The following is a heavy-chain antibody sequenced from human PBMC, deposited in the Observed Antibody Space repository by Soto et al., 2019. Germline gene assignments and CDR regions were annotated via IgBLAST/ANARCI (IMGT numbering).Heavy chain of an antibody. CDR2: ISAYNGNT. CDR1: DYTFTSYG. CDR3: ARSGKVALEWLLSTFDY. V-gene: IGHV1-18*01. Sequence: QVQLVQSGAEVKKPGASVKVSCKASDYTFTSYGISWVRQAPGQGLEWMGWISAYNGNTNYAQKLQGRVTMTTDTSTSTAYMELRSLRSDDTAVYYCARSGKVALEWLLSTFDYWGQGTLVTVSS. J-gene: IGHJ4*02. D-gene: IGHD3-3*01.